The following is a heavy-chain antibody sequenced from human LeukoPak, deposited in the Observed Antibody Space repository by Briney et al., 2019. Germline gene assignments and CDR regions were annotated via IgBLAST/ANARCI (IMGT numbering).Heavy chain of an antibody. CDR2: IYYSGTT. Sequence: PSETLSLTCTVSGGSISNYYWSWIRQPPGKGLEWIGYIYYSGTTNFNPSLRSRVTISVDTSKNQFSLKMSSATAADTAVYYCARDSTPYGHSGYWGQGTLVTVSP. D-gene: IGHD4-17*01. J-gene: IGHJ4*02. CDR1: GGSISNYY. CDR3: ARDSTPYGHSGY. V-gene: IGHV4-59*01.